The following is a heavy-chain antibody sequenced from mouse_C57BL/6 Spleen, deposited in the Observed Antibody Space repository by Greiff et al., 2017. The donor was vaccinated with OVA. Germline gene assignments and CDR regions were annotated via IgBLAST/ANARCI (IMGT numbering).Heavy chain of an antibody. CDR3: ARRGGLNWYFDV. CDR1: GYTFTDYY. D-gene: IGHD3-3*01. CDR2: INPNNGGT. Sequence: EVQLQQSGPELVKPGASVKISCKASGYTFTDYYMNWVKQSHGKSLEWIGDINPNNGGTSYNQKFKGKATLTVDKSSSTAYMELRSLTSEDSAVDYCARRGGLNWYFDVWGTGTTVTVSS. J-gene: IGHJ1*03. V-gene: IGHV1-26*01.